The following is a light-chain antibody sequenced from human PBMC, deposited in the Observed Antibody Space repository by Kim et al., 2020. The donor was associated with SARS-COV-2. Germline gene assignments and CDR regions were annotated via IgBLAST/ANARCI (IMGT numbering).Light chain of an antibody. CDR1: QYIGKY. J-gene: IGKJ5*01. CDR2: DAS. CDR3: QQYHQLPIT. V-gene: IGKV1-33*01. Sequence: DIHMTQSPSSLSASMGDRVTITCQASQYIGKYLNWYQHKPGKAPKFLIYDASNLETGVPARFSGGGSGTHFTLTITSLQPEDIATYYCQQYHQLPITFGQGTRLEIK.